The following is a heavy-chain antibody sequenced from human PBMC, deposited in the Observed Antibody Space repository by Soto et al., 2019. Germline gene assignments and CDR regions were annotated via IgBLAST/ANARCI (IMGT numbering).Heavy chain of an antibody. J-gene: IGHJ4*02. CDR2: IYNSGTT. CDR3: ARHRRTTVVKFVFDF. CDR1: WGTSGGFG. V-gene: IGHV4-59*08. Sequence: TIRHTCSVFWGTSGGFGGRRIRQATGKGLEWIAYIYNSGTTNYNPSLKSRVTISEDSSKNQISLKLSSVTAADTAVYYCARHRRTTVVKFVFDFWGQGALVPV. D-gene: IGHD4-4*01.